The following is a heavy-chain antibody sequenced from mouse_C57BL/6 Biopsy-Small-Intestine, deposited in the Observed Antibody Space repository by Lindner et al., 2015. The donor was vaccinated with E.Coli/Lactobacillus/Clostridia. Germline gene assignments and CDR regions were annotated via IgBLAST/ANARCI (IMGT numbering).Heavy chain of an antibody. D-gene: IGHD1-1*01. J-gene: IGHJ3*01. CDR1: GYTFTGYW. CDR2: ILPGSGST. V-gene: IGHV1-9*01. CDR3: ARWDYGSPAY. Sequence: VQLQESGAELMKPGASVKLSCKATGYTFTGYWIEWVKERPGHGLEWIGEILPGSGSTNYNEKFKGKATFTAYTSSNTAYMQLSSLTTEDSAIYYCARWDYGSPAYWGQGTLVTVSA.